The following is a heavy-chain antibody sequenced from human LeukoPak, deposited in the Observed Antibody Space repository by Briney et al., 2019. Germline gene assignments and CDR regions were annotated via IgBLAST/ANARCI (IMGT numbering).Heavy chain of an antibody. Sequence: PGGSLRLSCSASGFTFSSYEMNWVRLAPGKGLEWVSSISSRGGTIYYADSVKGRFTISRDNAKNSLYLQMNSLRAEDTAVYYCARVGAFSSSWLLYWGQGTLVTVSS. D-gene: IGHD6-13*01. CDR3: ARVGAFSSSWLLY. CDR1: GFTFSSYE. V-gene: IGHV3-48*03. J-gene: IGHJ4*02. CDR2: ISSRGGTI.